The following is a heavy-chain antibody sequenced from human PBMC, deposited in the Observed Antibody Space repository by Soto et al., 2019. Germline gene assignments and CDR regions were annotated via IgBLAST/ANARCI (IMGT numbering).Heavy chain of an antibody. D-gene: IGHD6-6*01. CDR2: IKQDGSEK. J-gene: IGHJ4*02. CDR1: GFTFSSYL. CDR3: ATPPACSSEGCSDY. V-gene: IGHV3-7*01. Sequence: GGSLRLSCAASGFTFSSYLMSWVRQYPGKGLEWVANIKQDGSEKYYVDSVKGRFTISRDNAKNSLYLQMNSLRAEDTAVYYCATPPACSSEGCSDYWGQGTLVTVSS.